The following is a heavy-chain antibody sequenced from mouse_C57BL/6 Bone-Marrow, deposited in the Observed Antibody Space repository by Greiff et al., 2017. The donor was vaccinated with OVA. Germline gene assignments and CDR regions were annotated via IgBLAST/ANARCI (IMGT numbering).Heavy chain of an antibody. J-gene: IGHJ4*01. CDR2: IWGVGST. D-gene: IGHD1-1*01. Sequence: VKLMESGPGLVAPSQSLSITCPVSGFSLTSYGVDWVRQSPGKGLEWLGVIWGVGSTNYNSALKSRLSISKDNSKSQVFLKMNSLQTDDTAMYYCASEIYGTYAMDYWGQGTSVTVSS. CDR3: ASEIYGTYAMDY. V-gene: IGHV2-6*01. CDR1: GFSLTSYG.